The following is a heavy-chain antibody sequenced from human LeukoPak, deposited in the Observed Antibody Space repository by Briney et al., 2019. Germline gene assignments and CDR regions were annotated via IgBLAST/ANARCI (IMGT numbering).Heavy chain of an antibody. D-gene: IGHD2-8*01. J-gene: IGHJ5*02. CDR1: DDSITMYY. V-gene: IGHV4-59*01. CDR2: IYYSGST. Sequence: PSETLSLTCSVSDDSITMYYWTWIRQPPGKGLEWIGYIYYSGSTDYNPSLKSRVTISVDTSKNQFSLKLSSVTAADTAVYYCARGGMYNWFDPWGQGTLVTVSS. CDR3: ARGGMYNWFDP.